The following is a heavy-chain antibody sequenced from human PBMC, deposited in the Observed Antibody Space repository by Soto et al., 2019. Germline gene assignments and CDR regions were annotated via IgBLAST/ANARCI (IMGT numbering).Heavy chain of an antibody. CDR2: IYYSGST. CDR1: GGSISSGDYY. J-gene: IGHJ4*02. CDR3: ARAAADCGGDCYPPTYYFDY. Sequence: QVQLQESGPGLVKPSQTLSLTCTVSGGSISSGDYYWSWIRQPPGKGLEWIGYIYYSGSTYYNPSLKSRVTISVDTSKNQFSLKLRSVTAADTAVYYCARAAADCGGDCYPPTYYFDYWGQGTLVTVSS. V-gene: IGHV4-30-4*01. D-gene: IGHD2-21*02.